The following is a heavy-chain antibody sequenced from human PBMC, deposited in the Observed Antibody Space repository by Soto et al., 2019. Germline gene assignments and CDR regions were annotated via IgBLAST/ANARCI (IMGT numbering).Heavy chain of an antibody. V-gene: IGHV3-74*01. J-gene: IGHJ4*02. CDR3: ARVSSSSFVTNHEY. CDR1: GFTFSSYW. Sequence: GGSLRLSCAASGFTFSSYWMHWVRQAPGKGLVWVSRINSDGSSTSYADSVKGRFTISRDNAKNTSYLQMNSLRAEDTAVYYCARVSSSSFVTNHEYWGQGTLVTVSS. D-gene: IGHD6-6*01. CDR2: INSDGSST.